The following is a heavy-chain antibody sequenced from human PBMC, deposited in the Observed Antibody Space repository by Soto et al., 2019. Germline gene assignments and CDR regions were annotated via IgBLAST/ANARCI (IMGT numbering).Heavy chain of an antibody. CDR3: ARAREYSYGSGSYFWFDP. V-gene: IGHV1-69*01. CDR1: GGTFSSYA. Sequence: QVQLVQSGAEVKKPGSSVKVSCKASGGTFSSYAISWVRQAPGQGLEWMGGIIPIFGTANYAQKFQGRVTIAADESTSTAYMELSSLRSEDTAVYYCARAREYSYGSGSYFWFDPWGQGTLVTVSS. CDR2: IIPIFGTA. J-gene: IGHJ5*02. D-gene: IGHD3-10*01.